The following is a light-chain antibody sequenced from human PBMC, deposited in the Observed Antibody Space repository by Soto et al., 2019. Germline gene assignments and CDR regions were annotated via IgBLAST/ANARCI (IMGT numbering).Light chain of an antibody. Sequence: QSALTQPPSASGSPGRSVTISCTGTSSDIGGYNYVSWYQQHPGKAPKLMIYEVNKRPSGVPDRFSGSKSGNTASLTVSGLQAEDEADYYCASWDDSLSGVVLGGGTKLTVL. J-gene: IGLJ2*01. CDR2: EVN. V-gene: IGLV2-8*01. CDR1: SSDIGGYNY. CDR3: ASWDDSLSGVV.